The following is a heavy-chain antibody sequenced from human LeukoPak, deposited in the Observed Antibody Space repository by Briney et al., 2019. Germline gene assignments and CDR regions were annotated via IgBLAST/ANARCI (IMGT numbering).Heavy chain of an antibody. CDR1: GFTFSSYW. CDR3: ARDAAYGYDRFDY. CDR2: IKQDGSER. J-gene: IGHJ4*02. D-gene: IGHD5-24*01. Sequence: GGPLRLSCAASGFTFSSYWMSWVRRAPGKGLEWVANIKQDGSERCHVDSVKGRFTISRDNAKNSVYLQMNSLRAEDTAVYYCARDAAYGYDRFDYWGQGSLVTVSS. V-gene: IGHV3-7*01.